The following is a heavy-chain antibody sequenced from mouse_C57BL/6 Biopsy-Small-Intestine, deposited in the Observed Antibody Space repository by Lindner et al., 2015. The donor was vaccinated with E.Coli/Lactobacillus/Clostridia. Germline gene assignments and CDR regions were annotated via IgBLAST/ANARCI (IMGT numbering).Heavy chain of an antibody. Sequence: VQLQESGGGLVKPGGSLKLSCAASGFTFSDFGMHWVRQAPEKGLEWVAYINSGSNTIYYADTAKGRFTISRDNAKNTLFLQMTSLRSEDTAIYYCARPRYYSMDYWGQGTSVTVSS. V-gene: IGHV5-17*01. CDR3: ARPRYYSMDY. J-gene: IGHJ4*01. CDR2: INSGSNTI. CDR1: GFTFSDFG.